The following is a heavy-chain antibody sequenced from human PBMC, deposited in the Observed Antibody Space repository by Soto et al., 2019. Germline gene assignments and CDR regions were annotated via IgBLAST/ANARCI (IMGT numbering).Heavy chain of an antibody. V-gene: IGHV2-5*01. Sequence: QITLKESGPTLVKPTQTLTLTCTFSGFSLSSSGVGVGWIRQPPGKAPEWLALIYWNDDERYSPSLKSNLTITKDTSKTQGVLTKANMDPVDTATSYCALSGYVSSGYYYGFFEYWGQGTLVTVS. CDR3: ALSGYVSSGYYYGFFEY. D-gene: IGHD3-22*01. CDR2: IYWNDDE. J-gene: IGHJ4*02. CDR1: GFSLSSSGVG.